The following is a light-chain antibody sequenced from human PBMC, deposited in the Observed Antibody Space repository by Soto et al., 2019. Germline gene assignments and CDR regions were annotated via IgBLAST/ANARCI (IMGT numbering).Light chain of an antibody. CDR2: DAS. V-gene: IGKV1-39*01. Sequence: PMTQSPSSLSASVGDSVPIACRPSQSVISYLNWYQQKPGKAPKLLIYDASRLQSGVPSRFSGSGSGTEFTLTISSVQPEDFGSYYCQQSYSTPHTFGQGTRLEIK. CDR1: QSVISY. J-gene: IGKJ5*01. CDR3: QQSYSTPHT.